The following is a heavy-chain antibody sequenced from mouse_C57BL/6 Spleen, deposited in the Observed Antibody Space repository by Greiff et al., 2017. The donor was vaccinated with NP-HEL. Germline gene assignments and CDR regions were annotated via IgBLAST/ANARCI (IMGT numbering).Heavy chain of an antibody. D-gene: IGHD1-1*01. CDR3: ARRGYYYGSSYDY. CDR2: INPSNGGT. J-gene: IGHJ2*01. Sequence: QVQLQQSGTELVKPGASVKLSCKASGYTFTSYWMHWVKQRPGQGLEWIGNINPSNGGTNYNGKFKGKATLTADKSSSTAYMQLSSLTSEDSAVYVCARRGYYYGSSYDYWGQGTTLTVSS. CDR1: GYTFTSYW. V-gene: IGHV1-53*01.